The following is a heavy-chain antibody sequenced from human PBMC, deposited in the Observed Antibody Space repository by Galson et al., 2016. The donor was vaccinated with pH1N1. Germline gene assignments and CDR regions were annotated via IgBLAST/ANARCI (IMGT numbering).Heavy chain of an antibody. D-gene: IGHD1-1*01. J-gene: IGHJ6*02. Sequence: SLRLSCAASGFTFSSYWMSWVRQAPGKGLEWVANIYQDGTEKSYVDSVKGRFTVSRDNAKSSLYLQMNSLRAEDTAVYYCATLGAHVDNVPCPYGMGVWGQGTTVTVSS. V-gene: IGHV3-7*01. CDR1: GFTFSSYW. CDR2: IYQDGTEK. CDR3: ATLGAHVDNVPCPYGMGV.